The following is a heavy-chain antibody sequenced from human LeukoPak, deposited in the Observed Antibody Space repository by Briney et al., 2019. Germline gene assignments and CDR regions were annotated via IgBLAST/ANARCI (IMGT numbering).Heavy chain of an antibody. CDR1: GYTFTDYY. CDR3: ARTPVTVIRGVIEDGMDV. V-gene: IGHV1-2*02. J-gene: IGHJ6*02. Sequence: GASVKVSCKPSGYTFTDYYLHWVRQAPGQGLEWMGWIDPNTGRTNYAENFQCRVTMTRDTSVSTAYMDLSRLGSDEKAVYYCARTPVTVIRGVIEDGMDVWGQGTTVTVSS. CDR2: IDPNTGRT. D-gene: IGHD3-10*01.